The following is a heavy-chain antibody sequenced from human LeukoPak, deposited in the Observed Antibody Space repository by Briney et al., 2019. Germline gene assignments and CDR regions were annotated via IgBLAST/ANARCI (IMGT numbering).Heavy chain of an antibody. Sequence: SETLSLTCTVSGGSISSYYWSWIRQPPGKGLEWIGYIYYSGSTNYNPSLKSRVTISVDTSKNQFSLKLSSVTAADTAVYYCARTSSSWYGGMDVWGQGTTVTVSS. CDR3: ARTSSSWYGGMDV. CDR1: GGSISSYY. J-gene: IGHJ6*02. V-gene: IGHV4-59*01. D-gene: IGHD6-13*01. CDR2: IYYSGST.